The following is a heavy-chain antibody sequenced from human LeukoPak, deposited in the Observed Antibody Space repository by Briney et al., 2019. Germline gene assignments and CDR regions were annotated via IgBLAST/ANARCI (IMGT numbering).Heavy chain of an antibody. J-gene: IGHJ4*02. D-gene: IGHD4-17*01. Sequence: TGGSLRLSCAASGFTFSSYEMNWVRQAPGKGLEWVSYISSSGSTIYYADSVKGRFTISRDNAKNSLYLQMNSLRAEDTAVYYCARVDYGDIVYWGQGTLVTVSS. V-gene: IGHV3-48*03. CDR3: ARVDYGDIVY. CDR2: ISSSGSTI. CDR1: GFTFSSYE.